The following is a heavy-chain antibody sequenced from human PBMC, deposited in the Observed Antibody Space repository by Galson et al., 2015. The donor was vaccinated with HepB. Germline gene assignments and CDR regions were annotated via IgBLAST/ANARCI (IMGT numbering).Heavy chain of an antibody. CDR1: GFTFSSYA. V-gene: IGHV3-30*04. CDR3: ARDLYIRAGGGGGSFLGY. D-gene: IGHD1-26*01. CDR2: ISYDGRNK. Sequence: SLRLSCAASGFTFSSYAMHWVRQAPGKGLEWVAVISYDGRNKYYADSVKGRFTISRDNSKNTLYLQMNSLRAEDTAVYYCARDLYIRAGGGGGSFLGYWGQGTLVTVSS. J-gene: IGHJ4*02.